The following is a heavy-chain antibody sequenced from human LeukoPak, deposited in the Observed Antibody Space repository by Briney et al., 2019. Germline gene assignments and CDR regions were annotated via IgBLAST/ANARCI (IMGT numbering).Heavy chain of an antibody. D-gene: IGHD6-19*01. V-gene: IGHV4-39*01. CDR1: GGSVSNGIYY. CDR2: IHNVGNT. J-gene: IGHJ4*02. CDR3: AKKTYSSGWHVPIDS. Sequence: PSETLSLTCTVSGGSVSNGIYYWGWIRQPPGKGLEWIGSIHNVGNTYYNPSLKSRITVSVDTSKNQFSLNLSSVTAADTAVYYCAKKTYSSGWHVPIDSWGRGTLVTVSS.